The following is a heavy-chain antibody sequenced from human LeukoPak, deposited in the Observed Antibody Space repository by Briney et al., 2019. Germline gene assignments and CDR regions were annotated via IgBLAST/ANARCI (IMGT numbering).Heavy chain of an antibody. D-gene: IGHD2-2*01. CDR1: GYTLTELS. Sequence: ASVKVSCKVSGYTLTELSMHWVRQAPGKGLEGMGGFDPEDGETIYAQKFQGRVTMTEDTSTDTAYMELSSLRSEDTAVYYCATVPGVQLLDGYWGQGTLVTVSS. CDR2: FDPEDGET. V-gene: IGHV1-24*01. CDR3: ATVPGVQLLDGY. J-gene: IGHJ4*02.